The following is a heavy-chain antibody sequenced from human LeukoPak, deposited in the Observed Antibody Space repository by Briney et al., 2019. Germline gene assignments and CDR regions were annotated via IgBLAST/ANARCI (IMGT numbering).Heavy chain of an antibody. V-gene: IGHV3-33*01. CDR1: GYTFTSYY. J-gene: IGHJ4*02. D-gene: IGHD3-22*01. CDR2: IWYDGSNK. Sequence: SCKASGYTFTSYYMHWVRQAPGKGLEWVAVIWYDGSNKYYADSVKGRFTISRDNSKNTLYLQMNSLRAEDTAVYYCASDYYDSSGYYSVLGYWGQGTLVTVSS. CDR3: ASDYYDSSGYYSVLGY.